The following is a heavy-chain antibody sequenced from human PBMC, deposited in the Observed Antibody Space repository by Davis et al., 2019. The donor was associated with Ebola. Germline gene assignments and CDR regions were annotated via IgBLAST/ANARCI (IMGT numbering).Heavy chain of an antibody. J-gene: IGHJ6*02. CDR1: GFTFSSYW. V-gene: IGHV3-7*01. Sequence: GESLKISCAASGFTFSSYWMSWVRQAPGKGLEWVANIKQDGSEKYYVDSVKGRFTISRDNAKNSLYLQMNSLRAEDTAVYYCAREGGSLYYYGMDVWGQGTTVTVSS. CDR3: AREGGSLYYYGMDV. CDR2: IKQDGSEK.